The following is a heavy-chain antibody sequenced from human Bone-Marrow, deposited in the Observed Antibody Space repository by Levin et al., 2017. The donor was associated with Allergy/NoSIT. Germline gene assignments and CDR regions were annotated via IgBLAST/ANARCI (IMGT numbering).Heavy chain of an antibody. J-gene: IGHJ4*02. V-gene: IGHV4-31*02. D-gene: IGHD3-9*01. CDR3: ARLDGYYFDY. CDR2: ISYRGTT. CDR1: GGSISSAGYH. Sequence: SQTLSLTCTVSGGSISSAGYHWTWIRQSPGKGLEWIGYISYRGTTYYNPSLKSRLTMSLDTSEQRFSLNLNSVTAADTAFYYCARLDGYYFDYWGQGTLVTVSS.